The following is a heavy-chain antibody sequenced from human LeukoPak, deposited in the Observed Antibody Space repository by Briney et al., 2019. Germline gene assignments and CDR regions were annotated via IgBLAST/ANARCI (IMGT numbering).Heavy chain of an antibody. J-gene: IGHJ4*02. Sequence: GGSLRLSCAASGFTVSSDAMSWVRQAPGKGLEWVSAICGSGGSTYYADAVKRRFTFSRDNSKNTPYLQMNSLRAEATAVYYCARGGYIVATTFFDYWGQGTLVTVSS. D-gene: IGHD5-12*01. CDR1: GFTVSSDA. CDR3: ARGGYIVATTFFDY. V-gene: IGHV3-23*01. CDR2: ICGSGGST.